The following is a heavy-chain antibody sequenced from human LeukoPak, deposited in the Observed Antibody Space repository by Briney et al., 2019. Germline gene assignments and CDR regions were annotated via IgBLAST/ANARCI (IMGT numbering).Heavy chain of an antibody. CDR1: GSSLSSGYY. CDR3: ARGVVIAPRTFDY. CDR2: IYHSGNT. D-gene: IGHD2-21*01. Sequence: SETLSLTCTVSGSSLSSGYYWGWIRQPPGKGMEWIGNIYHSGNTYYNPSLKSRVTISVDTSKNQFSLKLSSVTAADTAVYYCARGVVIAPRTFDYWGQGTLVTVSS. V-gene: IGHV4-38-2*02. J-gene: IGHJ4*02.